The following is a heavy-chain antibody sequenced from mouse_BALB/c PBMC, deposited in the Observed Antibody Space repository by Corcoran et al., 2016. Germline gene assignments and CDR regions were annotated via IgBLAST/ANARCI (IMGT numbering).Heavy chain of an antibody. J-gene: IGHJ1*01. D-gene: IGHD4-1*01. CDR3: ANWDWYFDV. CDR2: NDPANGNT. Sequence: EVQLQQSGAALVKPGASVKLSCTASGFYINDTYMHWVKQRPEQGLECIGRNDPANGNTKYDPKFQGKATITADTSSNTAYLQLSSLTSEDTAVYYCANWDWYFDVWGAGTTVTVSS. CDR1: GFYINDTY. V-gene: IGHV14-3*02.